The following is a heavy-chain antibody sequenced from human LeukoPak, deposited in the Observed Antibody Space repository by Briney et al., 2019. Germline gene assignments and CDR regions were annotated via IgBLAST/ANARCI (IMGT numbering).Heavy chain of an antibody. Sequence: PGGSLRLSCAASGFTFSSYSMNWVRQAPGKGLEWVSYISSSSSTIYYADSVKGRFTISRDNAKNSLYLQMNSLRAEDTAVYYCAKDAGLLWFGECLDYWGQGTLVTVSS. D-gene: IGHD3-10*01. V-gene: IGHV3-48*01. CDR2: ISSSSSTI. J-gene: IGHJ4*02. CDR3: AKDAGLLWFGECLDY. CDR1: GFTFSSYS.